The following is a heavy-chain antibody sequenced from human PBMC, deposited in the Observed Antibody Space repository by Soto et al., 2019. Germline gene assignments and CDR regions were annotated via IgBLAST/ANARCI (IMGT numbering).Heavy chain of an antibody. CDR2: IHYSGST. J-gene: IGHJ4*02. D-gene: IGHD6-19*01. Sequence: SETLSLTCTASGGSISSYYWSWIRQPPGKGLEWIGYIHYSGSTNYNPSLKSRVTISVDTSKNQFSLKLSSVTAADTAVYYCARERSSGTELDYWGQGTLVTVSS. CDR1: GGSISSYY. V-gene: IGHV4-59*01. CDR3: ARERSSGTELDY.